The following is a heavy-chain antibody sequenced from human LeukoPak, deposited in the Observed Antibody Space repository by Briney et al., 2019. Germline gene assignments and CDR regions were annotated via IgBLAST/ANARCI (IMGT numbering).Heavy chain of an antibody. Sequence: PSETLSPTCTVSGGSISSSSYYWGWIRQPPGKGLEWIGSIYYSGSTYYNPSLKSRVTISVDTSKNQFSLKLSSVTAADTAVYYCASVPPMVRGFDYWGQGTLVTVSS. J-gene: IGHJ4*02. CDR3: ASVPPMVRGFDY. D-gene: IGHD3-10*01. CDR1: GGSISSSSYY. V-gene: IGHV4-39*01. CDR2: IYYSGST.